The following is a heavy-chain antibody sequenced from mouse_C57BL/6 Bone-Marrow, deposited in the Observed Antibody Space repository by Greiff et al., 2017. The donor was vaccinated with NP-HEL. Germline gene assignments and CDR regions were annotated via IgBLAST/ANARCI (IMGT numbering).Heavy chain of an antibody. CDR3: ASAYYSNYDAMDY. CDR2: ISSGSSTI. Sequence: EVQRVESGGGLVKPGGSLKLSCAASGFTFSDYGMHWVRQAPEKGLEWVAYISSGSSTIYYADTVKGRSTISRDNAKNTLFLQMTSLRSEDTAMYYCASAYYSNYDAMDYWGQGTSVTVSS. CDR1: GFTFSDYG. V-gene: IGHV5-17*01. J-gene: IGHJ4*01. D-gene: IGHD2-5*01.